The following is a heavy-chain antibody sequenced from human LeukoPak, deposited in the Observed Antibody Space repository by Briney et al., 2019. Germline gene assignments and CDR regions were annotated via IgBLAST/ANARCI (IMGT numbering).Heavy chain of an antibody. Sequence: PSETLSLTCTVSGGSISSSSYYWGWIRQPPGKGLEWIGSINYSGSTNYNPSLKSRVTISVDTSKNQFSLKLSSVTAADTAVYYCARGPGTHRGFDPWGQGTLVTVSS. D-gene: IGHD1-1*01. J-gene: IGHJ5*02. CDR1: GGSISSSSYY. CDR2: INYSGST. V-gene: IGHV4-39*07. CDR3: ARGPGTHRGFDP.